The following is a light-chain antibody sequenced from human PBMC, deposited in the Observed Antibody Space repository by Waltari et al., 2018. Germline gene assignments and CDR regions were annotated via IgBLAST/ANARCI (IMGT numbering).Light chain of an antibody. CDR1: SSDVGGYNY. Sequence: QSALTQPASVSGSPGQSITISCPGTSSDVGGYNYVPWYQHHPGKAPKLMIYEVSNRPSGVSNRFSGSKSGNTASLTISGLQAEDEAHYYCSSYTSSISWVFGGGTKLTVL. V-gene: IGLV2-14*01. CDR3: SSYTSSISWV. CDR2: EVS. J-gene: IGLJ3*02.